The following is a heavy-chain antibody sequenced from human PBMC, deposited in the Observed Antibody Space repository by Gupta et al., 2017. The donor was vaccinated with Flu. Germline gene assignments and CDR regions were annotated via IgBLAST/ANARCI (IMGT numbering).Heavy chain of an antibody. CDR3: ARGAAYCSNGVCSWGYYFEF. CDR1: EYAFTKYA. V-gene: IGHV1-3*01. CDR2: INAADGNT. J-gene: IGHJ4*02. Sequence: QVHLVQSGAEMKKPGASVKVSCQAPEYAFTKYAIYWVRQAPGQRLEWVGRINAADGNTKYSQKFQDRVTITRDTSASTAYMELSSLRSEDTAVYYCARGAAYCSNGVCSWGYYFEFWGQGTLVTVSS. D-gene: IGHD2-8*01.